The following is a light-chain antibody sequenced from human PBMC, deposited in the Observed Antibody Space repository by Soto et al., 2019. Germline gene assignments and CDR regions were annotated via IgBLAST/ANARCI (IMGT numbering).Light chain of an antibody. CDR2: DAS. V-gene: IGKV3-11*01. Sequence: TVLTQSPGTPSLSPVSRASLSCRDSQNVSSNLLVWYQQHPGQAPRLLIYDASNRATGIPARFSGSGSGTDFTLTISNLEPEDFAVYYCQQRNNWPPEITFGQGTRLEIK. CDR3: QQRNNWPPEIT. CDR1: QNVSSN. J-gene: IGKJ5*01.